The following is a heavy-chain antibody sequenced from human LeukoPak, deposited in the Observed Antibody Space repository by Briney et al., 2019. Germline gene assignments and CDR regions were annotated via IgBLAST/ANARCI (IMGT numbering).Heavy chain of an antibody. CDR1: GFTFSSYG. J-gene: IGHJ4*02. Sequence: GGSLRLSCAASGFTFSSYGMHWVCQAPGKGLEWVAVIWYDGSNKYYADSVKGRFTISRDNSKNTLYLQMNSLRAEDTAVYYCARDRSLHYGSGSLDYWGQGTLVTVSS. V-gene: IGHV3-33*01. CDR2: IWYDGSNK. D-gene: IGHD3-10*01. CDR3: ARDRSLHYGSGSLDY.